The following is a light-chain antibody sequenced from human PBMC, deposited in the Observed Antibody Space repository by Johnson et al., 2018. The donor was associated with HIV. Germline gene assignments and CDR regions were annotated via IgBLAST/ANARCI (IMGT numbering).Light chain of an antibody. CDR3: GTWDSSLSAGPYV. V-gene: IGLV1-51*01. Sequence: QSALTQPPSVSAAPGQKVTISCSGSSSNIGNNYVSWYQQLPGTAPKLLIYDNNKRPSGIPDRFYGSKSGTSATLGITGLQTGDEADYYCGTWDSSLSAGPYVFGTGTKVTVL. CDR2: DNN. J-gene: IGLJ1*01. CDR1: SSNIGNNY.